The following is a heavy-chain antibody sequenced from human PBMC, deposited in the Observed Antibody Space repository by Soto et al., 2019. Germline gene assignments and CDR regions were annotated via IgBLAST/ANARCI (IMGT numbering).Heavy chain of an antibody. CDR2: ISYDGSNK. V-gene: IGHV3-30*03. CDR3: ATLKGLSSGYPSDFDY. CDR1: GFTFSSYG. J-gene: IGHJ4*02. D-gene: IGHD3-22*01. Sequence: QVQLVESGGGVVQPGRSLRLSCAASGFTFSSYGMHWVRQAPGKGLEWVAVISYDGSNKYYADSVKGRFTISGDNSKNTLYLQMNSLRAEDTAVYYCATLKGLSSGYPSDFDYWGQGTLVTVSS.